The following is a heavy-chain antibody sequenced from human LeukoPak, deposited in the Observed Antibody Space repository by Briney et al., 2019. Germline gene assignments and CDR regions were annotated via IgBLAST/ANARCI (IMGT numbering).Heavy chain of an antibody. CDR2: ISASGVST. CDR3: AKSVGDPTTGYNSASGRAYYFDY. Sequence: PGGSLRLSCAASGFTFNNYAMSWVRQAPGKGLEWVAAISASGVSTYYADSVEGRFTISRDNSKNTTYVQMNSLRDEDTAVYYCAKSVGDPTTGYNSASGRAYYFDYWGQGTLVTVSP. V-gene: IGHV3-23*01. D-gene: IGHD1-1*01. J-gene: IGHJ4*02. CDR1: GFTFNNYA.